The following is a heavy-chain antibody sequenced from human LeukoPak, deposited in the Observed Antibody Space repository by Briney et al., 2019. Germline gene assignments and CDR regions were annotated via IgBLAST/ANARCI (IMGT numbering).Heavy chain of an antibody. Sequence: ASVTVSCTVSGYTLTELSMHWVRQAPGKGLEWMGGFDPGDGETIYAQKFQGRVTMTEDTSTDTAYMELSSLRSEDTAVYYCATAERLGYCSSTSCGSFDYWGQGTLVTVSS. D-gene: IGHD2-2*01. V-gene: IGHV1-24*01. J-gene: IGHJ4*02. CDR1: GYTLTELS. CDR3: ATAERLGYCSSTSCGSFDY. CDR2: FDPGDGET.